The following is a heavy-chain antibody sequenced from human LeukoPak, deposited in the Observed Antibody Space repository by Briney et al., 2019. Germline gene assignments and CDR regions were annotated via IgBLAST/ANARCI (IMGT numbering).Heavy chain of an antibody. J-gene: IGHJ3*02. CDR3: ARSLLWFGEAAAFDI. Sequence: SETLSLTCTVSGGSISSYYWSWIRQPPGKGLEWIGYIYYSGSTNYNPSLKSRVTISVDTSKNQFSLKLSSVTAADTAVYYCARSLLWFGEAAAFDIWGQGTMVTVSS. CDR1: GGSISSYY. CDR2: IYYSGST. V-gene: IGHV4-59*01. D-gene: IGHD3-10*01.